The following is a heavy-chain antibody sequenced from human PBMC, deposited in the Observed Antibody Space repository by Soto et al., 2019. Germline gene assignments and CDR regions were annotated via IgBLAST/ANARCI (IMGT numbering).Heavy chain of an antibody. CDR3: ARKGGWQHLVHPFYYYYGMDA. CDR1: GGCISNYY. J-gene: IGHJ6*02. V-gene: IGHV4-59*01. CDR2: IYYSGST. D-gene: IGHD6-13*01. Sequence: SETLSLTCTVSGGCISNYYWSWIRQPPGKGLEWIGYIYYSGSTNYIPYLKSRGTISVDTSKNQFSRNKSSVTPADTAVDNCARKGGWQHLVHPFYYYYGMDAWGQVPTVTV.